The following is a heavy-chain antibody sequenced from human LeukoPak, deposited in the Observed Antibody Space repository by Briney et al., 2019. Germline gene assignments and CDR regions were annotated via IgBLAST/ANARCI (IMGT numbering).Heavy chain of an antibody. J-gene: IGHJ4*02. CDR1: GFTFSTYG. CDR3: AKDGRPSAPGGYQIDY. V-gene: IGHV3-30*02. CDR2: IRYDGNNI. Sequence: QPGGSLRLSCAAPGFTFSTYGMHWVRQAPGKGLEWVAFIRYDGNNIYYADSVKGRFTISRDTSKNTLYLQMNSLRGEDTAVYYCAKDGRPSAPGGYQIDYWGQGTLVTVSS. D-gene: IGHD5-18*01.